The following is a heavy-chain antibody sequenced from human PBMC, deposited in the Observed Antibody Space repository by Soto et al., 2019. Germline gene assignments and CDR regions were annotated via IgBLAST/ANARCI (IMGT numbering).Heavy chain of an antibody. J-gene: IGHJ4*02. CDR1: GASTASHYH. CDR2: IFNSGTT. CDR3: ALALGPTTGLDY. Sequence: QVQLQESGPGLVKPSQTLSLTCSVSGASTASHYHWTWIRQPPGKGLGWMGYIFNSGTTFYNPSLTSRLSISMDTSGNHFSLELRSVTAADTAVYYCALALGPTTGLDYWGQGTLVTVS. D-gene: IGHD1-26*01. V-gene: IGHV4-31*02.